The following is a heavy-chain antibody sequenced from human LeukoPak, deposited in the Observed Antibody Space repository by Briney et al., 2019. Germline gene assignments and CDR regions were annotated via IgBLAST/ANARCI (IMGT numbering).Heavy chain of an antibody. CDR2: ISGSGGST. Sequence: GGSLRLSCAASGFTFSSYAMSWVRQAPGKALEWVSAISGSGGSTYYADSVKGRFTISRDNSKNTLYLQMNSLRAEDTAVYYCAKFRSGRTYGMDVWGQGTTVTVSS. J-gene: IGHJ6*02. V-gene: IGHV3-23*01. D-gene: IGHD3-10*01. CDR3: AKFRSGRTYGMDV. CDR1: GFTFSSYA.